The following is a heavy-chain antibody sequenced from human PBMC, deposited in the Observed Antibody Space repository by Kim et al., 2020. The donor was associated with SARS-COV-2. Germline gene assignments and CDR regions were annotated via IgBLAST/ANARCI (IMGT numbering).Heavy chain of an antibody. Sequence: ADSVKGRFTISRDNAKNSLYLQMNSLRAEDTALYYCAKSSSGYSYGYVNYWGQGTLVTVSS. V-gene: IGHV3-9*01. J-gene: IGHJ4*02. CDR3: AKSSSGYSYGYVNY. D-gene: IGHD5-18*01.